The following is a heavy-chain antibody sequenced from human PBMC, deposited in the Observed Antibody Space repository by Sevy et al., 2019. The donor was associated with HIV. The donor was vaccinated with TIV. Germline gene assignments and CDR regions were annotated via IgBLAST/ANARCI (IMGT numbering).Heavy chain of an antibody. J-gene: IGHJ3*02. D-gene: IGHD3-3*02. CDR2: ISGGDDST. CDR3: AKDLAFMVGDAFDI. V-gene: IGHV3-23*01. Sequence: GGSLRLSCAASGFTFRNYAMTWVRQAPGKGLQWVSAISGGDDSTYYADSVKGRFTISRDNSKNTLYLQMNSLRAEDTAVYYCAKDLAFMVGDAFDIWGQGTLVTVSS. CDR1: GFTFRNYA.